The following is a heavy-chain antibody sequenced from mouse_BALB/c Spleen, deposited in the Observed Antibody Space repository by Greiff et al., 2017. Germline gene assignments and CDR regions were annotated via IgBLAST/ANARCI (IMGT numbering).Heavy chain of an antibody. V-gene: IGHV7-3*02. D-gene: IGHD2-10*02. CDR2: IRNKANGYTT. Sequence: EVKLMDSGGGLVQPGGSLRLSCATSGFTFTDYYMSWVRQPPGKALEWLGFIRNKANGYTTEYSASVKGRFTISRDNSQSILYLQMNTLRAEDSATYYCARDMKYGNFFDYWGQGTTLTVSS. CDR1: GFTFTDYY. CDR3: ARDMKYGNFFDY. J-gene: IGHJ2*01.